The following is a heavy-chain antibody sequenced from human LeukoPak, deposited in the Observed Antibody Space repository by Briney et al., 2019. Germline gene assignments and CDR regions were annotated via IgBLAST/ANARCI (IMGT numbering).Heavy chain of an antibody. CDR1: GYTFTGYY. Sequence: SVKVSCKASGYTFTGYYMHWVRQAPGQGLEWMGGIIPIFGTANYAQKFQGRVTITTDESTSTAYMELSSLRSEDTAVYYCARGGYSGYVFYDYWGQGTLVTVSS. D-gene: IGHD5-12*01. CDR2: IIPIFGTA. J-gene: IGHJ4*02. CDR3: ARGGYSGYVFYDY. V-gene: IGHV1-69*05.